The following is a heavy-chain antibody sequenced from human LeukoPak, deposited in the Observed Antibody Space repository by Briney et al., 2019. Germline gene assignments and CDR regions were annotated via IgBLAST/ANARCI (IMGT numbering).Heavy chain of an antibody. CDR2: ISGSGAGT. CDR3: AKEPPRDWNYN. D-gene: IGHD1-7*01. J-gene: IGHJ4*02. Sequence: PGGSLRLSCAASGFTFSSYPMSWVRQAPGKGLEWVSAISGSGAGTYYADSVKGRFTISRDNSKNTLYLQMNNLRAEDTAVYYCAKEPPRDWNYNWGQGTLVTVSS. CDR1: GFTFSSYP. V-gene: IGHV3-23*01.